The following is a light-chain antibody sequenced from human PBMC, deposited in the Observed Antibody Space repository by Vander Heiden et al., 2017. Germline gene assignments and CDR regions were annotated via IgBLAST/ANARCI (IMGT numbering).Light chain of an antibody. V-gene: IGLV3-1*01. CDR3: QAWHSSTAA. J-gene: IGLJ2*01. CDR1: NVGGKY. Sequence: SYELTQPPSVSVSPAHTATITCSADNVGGKYVSWYVQKPGQSPLMVSDEDKRRPSGIPERFSGSNSGNTATLTITGTQATDEADYYCQAWHSSTAAFGGGTKLTVL. CDR2: EDK.